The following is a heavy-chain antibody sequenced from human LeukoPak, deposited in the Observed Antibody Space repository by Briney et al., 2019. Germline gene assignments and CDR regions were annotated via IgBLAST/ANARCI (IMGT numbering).Heavy chain of an antibody. CDR2: INPNSGGT. J-gene: IGHJ6*03. CDR1: GYTFTGYY. V-gene: IGHV1-2*06. D-gene: IGHD6-25*01. CDR3: ARGRIYQRDLREYYMDV. Sequence: GASVKVSCKASGYTFTGYYMHWVRQAPGQGLEWMGRINPNSGGTNYAQKFQGRVTMTRDTSISTAYMELSRLRSDDTAVYYCARGRIYQRDLREYYMDVWGKGTTVTVSS.